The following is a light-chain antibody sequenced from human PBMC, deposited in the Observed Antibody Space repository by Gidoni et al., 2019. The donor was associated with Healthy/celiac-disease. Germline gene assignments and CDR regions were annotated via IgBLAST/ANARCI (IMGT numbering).Light chain of an antibody. J-gene: IGKJ1*01. Sequence: DIQMTQSPTSLSASVGDRVTNTCRASQSISSYLNWYQQKPGNAPKLLIYAASSLQSGVPSRFSGSGSGTDFTLTISSLQPEDFATYYCQQSYSTPPTCGQGTKVEIK. CDR3: QQSYSTPPT. V-gene: IGKV1-39*01. CDR1: QSISSY. CDR2: AAS.